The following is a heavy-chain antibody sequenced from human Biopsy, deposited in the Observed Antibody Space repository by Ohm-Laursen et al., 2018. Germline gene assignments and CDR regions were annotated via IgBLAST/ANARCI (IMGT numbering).Heavy chain of an antibody. CDR2: INPHSGTT. J-gene: IGHJ1*01. CDR3: AKGQDLRGGAEYFQH. Sequence: SSVKVSCKASGYTFTGQYLHWVRQVPGQGLEWMGWINPHSGTTKFAQDFPGRVTMTRDTSITTAYMELRRLRSDDTAVYYCAKGQDLRGGAEYFQHWGQGALVTVSS. D-gene: IGHD2-15*01. V-gene: IGHV1-2*02. CDR1: GYTFTGQY.